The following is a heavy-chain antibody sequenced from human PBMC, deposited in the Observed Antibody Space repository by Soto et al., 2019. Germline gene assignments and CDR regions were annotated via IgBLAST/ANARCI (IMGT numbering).Heavy chain of an antibody. J-gene: IGHJ4*02. V-gene: IGHV5-10-1*01. Sequence: PVESLKISCKGSGYSFAGYWITWVRQKPGKGLEWMGRTDPSDSQTYYSPSFRGHVTISVTKSITTVFLQWSSLRASDTAMYYCARQIYDSDTGPNFQYYFDSWGQGTPVTV. CDR2: TDPSDSQT. D-gene: IGHD3-22*01. CDR3: ARQIYDSDTGPNFQYYFDS. CDR1: GYSFAGYW.